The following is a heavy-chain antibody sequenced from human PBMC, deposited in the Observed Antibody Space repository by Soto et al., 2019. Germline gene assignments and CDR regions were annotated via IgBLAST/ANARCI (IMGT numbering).Heavy chain of an antibody. D-gene: IGHD4-17*01. CDR2: IWYDGSNK. J-gene: IGHJ6*03. CDR3: ASNPNTVPSFSDYYYMDV. V-gene: IGHV3-33*01. Sequence: GGSLRLSCAASGFTFSSYGMHWVRQAPGKGLEWVAVIWYDGSNKYYADSVKGRFTISRDNSKNTLYLQMNSLRAEDTAVYYCASNPNTVPSFSDYYYMDVWGKGTTVTVSS. CDR1: GFTFSSYG.